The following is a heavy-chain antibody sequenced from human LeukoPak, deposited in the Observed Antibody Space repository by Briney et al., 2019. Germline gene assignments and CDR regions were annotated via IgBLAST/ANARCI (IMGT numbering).Heavy chain of an antibody. CDR2: ISSSSSYI. Sequence: GGSLRLSWAASGFTFSSYSMNWVRQAPGKGLEWVSSISSSSSYIYYADSVKGRFTISRDNAKNSLYLQMNSLRAEDTAVYYCARGVYYYDSSGRGGAFDIWGQGTMVTVSS. CDR3: ARGVYYYDSSGRGGAFDI. V-gene: IGHV3-21*01. D-gene: IGHD3-22*01. J-gene: IGHJ3*02. CDR1: GFTFSSYS.